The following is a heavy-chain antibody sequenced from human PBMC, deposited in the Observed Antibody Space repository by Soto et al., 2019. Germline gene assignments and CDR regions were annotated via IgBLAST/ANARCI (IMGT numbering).Heavy chain of an antibody. J-gene: IGHJ5*02. CDR1: GGSIRSYY. CDR3: ARLMVVATMNWFDP. D-gene: IGHD2-15*01. Sequence: PPETLSLTCTVSGGSIRSYYWSWIRPPPGKGLECIGYIDYSGNTNYNPSLKTRVTISVDTSKNHFSLKLSSVTAADTAVYYCARLMVVATMNWFDPWGQGTLVIVSS. CDR2: IDYSGNT. V-gene: IGHV4-59*08.